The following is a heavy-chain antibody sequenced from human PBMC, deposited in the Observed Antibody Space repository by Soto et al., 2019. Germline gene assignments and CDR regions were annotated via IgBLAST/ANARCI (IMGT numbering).Heavy chain of an antibody. Sequence: GSLRLSCAASGFTFSSYWMHWVRQAPGKGLVWVSRINSDGSSTSYADSVKGRFTISRDNAKNTLYLQMNSLRAEDTAVYYCARAKRSIAARHYYYYMDVWGKGTTVTVSS. CDR3: ARAKRSIAARHYYYYMDV. V-gene: IGHV3-74*01. D-gene: IGHD6-6*01. CDR1: GFTFSSYW. CDR2: INSDGSST. J-gene: IGHJ6*03.